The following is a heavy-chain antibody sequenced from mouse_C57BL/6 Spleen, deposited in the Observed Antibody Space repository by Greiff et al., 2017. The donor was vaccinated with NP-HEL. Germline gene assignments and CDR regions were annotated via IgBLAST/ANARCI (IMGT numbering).Heavy chain of an antibody. CDR3: ARLGAMVKGLMDY. D-gene: IGHD2-1*01. CDR1: GYTFTDYY. V-gene: IGHV1-75*01. J-gene: IGHJ4*01. Sequence: VQLQQSGPELVKPGASVKISCKASGYTFTDYYINWVKLRPGQGLEWIGWIFPGSGSTYYNEKFKGKATLTVDKSSSTAYMLLSSLTSEDSAVYFCARLGAMVKGLMDYWGQGTSVTVSS. CDR2: IFPGSGST.